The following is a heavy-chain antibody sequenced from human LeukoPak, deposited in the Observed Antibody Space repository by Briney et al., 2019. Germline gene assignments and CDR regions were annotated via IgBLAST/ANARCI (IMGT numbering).Heavy chain of an antibody. D-gene: IGHD3-22*01. J-gene: IGHJ4*02. CDR1: GFTFSSYA. CDR3: AKRGYYYDSSGYYYFDY. V-gene: IGHV3-23*01. Sequence: GGSLRLSCAASGFTFSSYAMSWVRQAPGKGLEWVSAISGSGGATYYADSVKGRFTISRDNSKNTLYLQMNSLRAEDTAVYYCAKRGYYYDSSGYYYFDYWGQGTLVTVSS. CDR2: ISGSGGAT.